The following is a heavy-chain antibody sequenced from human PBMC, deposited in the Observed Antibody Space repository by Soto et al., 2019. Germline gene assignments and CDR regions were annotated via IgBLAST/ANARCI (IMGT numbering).Heavy chain of an antibody. CDR2: TYYRSKWYN. CDR3: ARERAIAAILGGYYSGMDV. Sequence: SQTLSLTCAISGDSVSSNSAAWNWIRQSPSRGLEWLGRTYYRSKWYNDYAVSVKSRITIDPDTSKTQSPLQPNSVTPEDTAVYYCARERAIAAILGGYYSGMDVWGQGTTVTVSS. CDR1: GDSVSSNSAA. J-gene: IGHJ6*02. D-gene: IGHD6-13*01. V-gene: IGHV6-1*01.